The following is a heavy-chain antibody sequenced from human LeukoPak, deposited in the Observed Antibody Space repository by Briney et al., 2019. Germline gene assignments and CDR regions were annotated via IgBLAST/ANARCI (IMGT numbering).Heavy chain of an antibody. Sequence: PGRSLRLSCAASGFTLSSFGMVWVRQVPGKGLEWVTLMWYDGRNKYYADSVKGRFTISRDNSKNTVYLQMNSLRGEDTAVYYCARVGDMEAFDMWGQGTRVTVAS. CDR1: GFTLSSFG. D-gene: IGHD3-16*01. CDR2: MWYDGRNK. J-gene: IGHJ3*02. CDR3: ARVGDMEAFDM. V-gene: IGHV3-33*01.